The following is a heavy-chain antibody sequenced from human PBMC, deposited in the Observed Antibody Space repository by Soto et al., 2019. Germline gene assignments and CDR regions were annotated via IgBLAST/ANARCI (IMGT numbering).Heavy chain of an antibody. Sequence: QVQLVQSGAEVKKPGSSVKVSCKASGGTFSSYAISWVRQAPGQGLEWMGGIIPIFGTANYAQKFQGRVTITADESTSTAYMELSSLRSEDTAVYYCARDRGNRIQLMAVGDYFDYWGQGTLVTVSS. J-gene: IGHJ4*02. D-gene: IGHD5-18*01. V-gene: IGHV1-69*01. CDR3: ARDRGNRIQLMAVGDYFDY. CDR1: GGTFSSYA. CDR2: IIPIFGTA.